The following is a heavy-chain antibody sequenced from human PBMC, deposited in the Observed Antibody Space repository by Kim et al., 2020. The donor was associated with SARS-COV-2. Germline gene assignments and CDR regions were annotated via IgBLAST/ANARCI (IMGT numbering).Heavy chain of an antibody. CDR3: ARSSAGPDDY. D-gene: IGHD6-19*01. J-gene: IGHJ4*02. CDR2: ST. V-gene: IGHV4-31*02. Sequence: STYYNPSLKSRVTISVDTSKNQFSLKLSSVTAADTAVYYCARSSAGPDDYWGQGTLVTVSS.